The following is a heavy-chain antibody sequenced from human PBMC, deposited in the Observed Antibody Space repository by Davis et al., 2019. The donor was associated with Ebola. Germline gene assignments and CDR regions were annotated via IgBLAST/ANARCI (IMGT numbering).Heavy chain of an antibody. Sequence: GESLKISCAASGFTFSSYGMHWVRQAPGKGLEWVAVISYDGSNKYYADSVKGRFTISRDNSKNTLYLQMNSLRAEDTAVYYCARLRGCSGGSCYSVPYGMDVWGQGTTVTVSS. CDR3: ARLRGCSGGSCYSVPYGMDV. V-gene: IGHV3-30*03. CDR1: GFTFSSYG. D-gene: IGHD2-15*01. CDR2: ISYDGSNK. J-gene: IGHJ6*02.